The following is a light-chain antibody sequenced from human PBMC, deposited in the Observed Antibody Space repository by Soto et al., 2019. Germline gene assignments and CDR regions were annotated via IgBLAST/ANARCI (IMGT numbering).Light chain of an antibody. CDR3: CSYAGTSTL. Sequence: QSALTQPASVSGSPGQSITMSCTGTISDVGSHNLVSWYQQHPGKAPKLLIYEITKRPSGVSNRFSGSKSGYTASLTISVLQAEDEADYYCCSYAGTSTLFGTGTKLTVL. CDR2: EIT. CDR1: ISDVGSHNL. J-gene: IGLJ1*01. V-gene: IGLV2-23*02.